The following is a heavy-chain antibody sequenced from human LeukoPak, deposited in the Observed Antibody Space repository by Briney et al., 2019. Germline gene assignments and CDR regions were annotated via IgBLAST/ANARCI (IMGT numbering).Heavy chain of an antibody. CDR3: ARHGWGSHLRSWFDP. CDR2: IYYSGST. D-gene: IGHD3-16*02. Sequence: SETLSLTCTVSGGSISSSSYYWGWIRQPPGKGLEWTGSIYYSGSTYYNPSLKSRVTISVDTSKNQFSLKLSSVTAADTAVYYCARHGWGSHLRSWFDPWGQGTLVTVSS. J-gene: IGHJ5*02. CDR1: GGSISSSSYY. V-gene: IGHV4-39*01.